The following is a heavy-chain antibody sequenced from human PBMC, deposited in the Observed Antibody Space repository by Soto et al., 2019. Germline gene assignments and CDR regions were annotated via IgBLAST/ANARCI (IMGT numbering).Heavy chain of an antibody. Sequence: GASVKVSCKASGGTFSSYAISWVRQAPGQGLEWMGGIIPIFGTANYAQKFQGRVTMTADESTSTAYMELSSLRSEDTAVYYCASSGGWVHKGYFDYWGQGTLVTVSS. D-gene: IGHD3-16*01. CDR2: IIPIFGTA. V-gene: IGHV1-69*13. J-gene: IGHJ4*02. CDR1: GGTFSSYA. CDR3: ASSGGWVHKGYFDY.